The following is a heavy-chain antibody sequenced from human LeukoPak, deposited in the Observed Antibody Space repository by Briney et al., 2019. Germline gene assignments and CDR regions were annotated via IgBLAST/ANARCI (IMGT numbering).Heavy chain of an antibody. Sequence: PGGSLRLSCAASTFTFSSYEMNWVRQAPGKGLEWVSYITSSGGTKFHAGSVKGRFTISRDNAQNSLFLQMSSLRTEDTAIYYCARDLQDGSGNPYGAFDIWGPGTMVTVSP. J-gene: IGHJ3*02. V-gene: IGHV3-48*03. CDR3: ARDLQDGSGNPYGAFDI. D-gene: IGHD3-10*01. CDR1: TFTFSSYE. CDR2: ITSSGGTK.